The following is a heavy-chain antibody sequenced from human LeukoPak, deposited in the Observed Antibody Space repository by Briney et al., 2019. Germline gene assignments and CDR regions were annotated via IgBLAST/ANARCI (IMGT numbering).Heavy chain of an antibody. J-gene: IGHJ2*01. V-gene: IGHV4-4*07. CDR3: ARDYCRGATIFGLVTPSWYFDL. D-gene: IGHD3-3*01. CDR1: GGSISSYY. CDR2: IYTSGST. Sequence: TSETLSLTCTVSGGSISSYYWSWIRQPAGKGLEWIGRIYTSGSTNYNPSLKSRVTISVDKSKNQFSLKLSSVTAADTAVYYCARDYCRGATIFGLVTPSWYFDLWGRGTLVTVSS.